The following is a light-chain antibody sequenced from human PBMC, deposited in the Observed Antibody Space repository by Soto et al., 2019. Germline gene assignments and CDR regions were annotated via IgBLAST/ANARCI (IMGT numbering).Light chain of an antibody. CDR2: ATS. CDR1: QDISNS. V-gene: IGKV1-27*01. CDR3: QNYNSAPLT. J-gene: IGKJ4*01. Sequence: DIQMTQSPSSLSASVGDRVTITCRASQDISNSLAWYQQKPGKVPKVLIYATSILQSGVPARFSGSGSGIDFTLTISSLQPEDVATYYCQNYNSAPLTFGGGTKVEI.